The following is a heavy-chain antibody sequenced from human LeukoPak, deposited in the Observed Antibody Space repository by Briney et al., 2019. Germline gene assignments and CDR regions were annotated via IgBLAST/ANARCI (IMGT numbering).Heavy chain of an antibody. J-gene: IGHJ4*02. CDR1: GDSVSSGSFY. CDR2: IYSSGST. V-gene: IGHV4-61*01. Sequence: SETLSLTCTVSGDSVSSGSFYWNWIRQPPGKGPEWIGCIYSSGSTNFNPSLKSRITISVDMSKNQISLKLSSVTSADTAVYYCARLPRYGDSFFDYWGQGTLVTVSA. D-gene: IGHD3-10*01. CDR3: ARLPRYGDSFFDY.